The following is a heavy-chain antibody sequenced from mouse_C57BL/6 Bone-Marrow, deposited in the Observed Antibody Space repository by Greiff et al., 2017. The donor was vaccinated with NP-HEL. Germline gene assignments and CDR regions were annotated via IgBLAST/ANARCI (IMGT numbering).Heavy chain of an antibody. CDR3: ARHEEGYGSSVFDY. V-gene: IGHV1-62-2*01. Sequence: QVQLQQSGAELVKPGASVTLSCKASGYPFTEYTIHWVKPMSGQCLEWIGWFYPGSGSIKYNENFKDKATLTAAKSSSTVYMELSKLTYEDSAVYFCARHEEGYGSSVFDYWGQGTTLTVSS. CDR2: FYPGSGSI. D-gene: IGHD1-1*01. J-gene: IGHJ2*01. CDR1: GYPFTEYT.